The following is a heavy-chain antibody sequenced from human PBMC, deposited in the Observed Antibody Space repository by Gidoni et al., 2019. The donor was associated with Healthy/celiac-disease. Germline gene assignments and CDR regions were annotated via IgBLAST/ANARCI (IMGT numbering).Heavy chain of an antibody. CDR3: ATAPSSAYHSSSWYRHDAFDI. CDR1: GYTLPELS. D-gene: IGHD6-13*01. Sequence: QVQLVQYGAEVKKPGASVTVSCKVSGYTLPELSMHWVRQAPGKGLEWMGGFDPEDGETIYAQKFQGRVTMTEDTSTDTAYMELSSLRSEDTAVYYCATAPSSAYHSSSWYRHDAFDIWGQGTMVTVSS. V-gene: IGHV1-24*01. CDR2: FDPEDGET. J-gene: IGHJ3*02.